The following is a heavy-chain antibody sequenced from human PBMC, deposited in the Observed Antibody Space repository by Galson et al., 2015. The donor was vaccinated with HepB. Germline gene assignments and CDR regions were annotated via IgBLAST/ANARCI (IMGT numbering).Heavy chain of an antibody. D-gene: IGHD1-26*01. Sequence: SLRLSCAGSGFTFSSYGMHWVRQAPGKGLEWVAVIWYDGSNKYYADSVKGRFTISRDNSKNTLYLQMNSLRAEDTAVYYCAREGGSYYSYNWFDPWGQGTLVTVSS. CDR3: AREGGSYYSYNWFDP. CDR2: IWYDGSNK. CDR1: GFTFSSYG. V-gene: IGHV3-33*08. J-gene: IGHJ5*02.